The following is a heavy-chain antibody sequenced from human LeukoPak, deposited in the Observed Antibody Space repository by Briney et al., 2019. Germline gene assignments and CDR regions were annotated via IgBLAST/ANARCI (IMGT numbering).Heavy chain of an antibody. Sequence: SETLSLTCTVSGGSISSYYWSWIRQPPGTGLEWIGYIYYSGGTNYTPSPKGRVTISVATSKNQFSLSLSSVTAADTAVYYCARITFVVEGYGMDVWGQGTTVTVSS. V-gene: IGHV4-59*08. CDR2: IYYSGGT. CDR1: GGSISSYY. D-gene: IGHD2-21*01. J-gene: IGHJ6*02. CDR3: ARITFVVEGYGMDV.